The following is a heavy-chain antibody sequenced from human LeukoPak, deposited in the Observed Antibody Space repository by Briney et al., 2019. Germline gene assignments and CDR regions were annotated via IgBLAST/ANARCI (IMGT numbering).Heavy chain of an antibody. J-gene: IGHJ4*02. CDR3: ARGIESYGDYGY. D-gene: IGHD4-17*01. Sequence: VNPSETLSLTCTVSGGSISSYYWSWIRQPPGKGLEWIGYISYSGSTNYNPSLKSRVTISIDTSKNQFSLKLSSLTAADTAIYYCARGIESYGDYGYWGQGILVTVSS. CDR1: GGSISSYY. V-gene: IGHV4-59*01. CDR2: ISYSGST.